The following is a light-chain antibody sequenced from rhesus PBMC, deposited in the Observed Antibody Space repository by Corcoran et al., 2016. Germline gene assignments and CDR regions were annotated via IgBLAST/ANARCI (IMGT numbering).Light chain of an antibody. CDR2: YAD. CDR1: QAIRDY. Sequence: DIQMTQSPSSLSASVGDTVTITCRASQAIRDYLAWYQQKPGKAPNPLIFYADSWESGVPSRFSGRGTGTDFTLTISSLQPEDFATYYCQQHNSYPPTFGGGTKVEIK. CDR3: QQHNSYPPT. V-gene: IGKV1S16*01. J-gene: IGKJ4*01.